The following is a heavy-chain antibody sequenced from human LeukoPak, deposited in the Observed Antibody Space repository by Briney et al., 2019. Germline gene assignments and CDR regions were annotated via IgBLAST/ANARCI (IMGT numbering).Heavy chain of an antibody. Sequence: GGSLRLSCAASGFAFNSYSMNWVRQAPGKGLEWVSSISSSSSYIYYADSVKGRFTISRDNAKNSLYLQMNSLRAEDTAVYYCAVLFGDPDYYFGYWGQGTLVTVSS. CDR2: ISSSSSYI. CDR1: GFAFNSYS. CDR3: AVLFGDPDYYFGY. V-gene: IGHV3-21*01. J-gene: IGHJ4*02. D-gene: IGHD3-16*01.